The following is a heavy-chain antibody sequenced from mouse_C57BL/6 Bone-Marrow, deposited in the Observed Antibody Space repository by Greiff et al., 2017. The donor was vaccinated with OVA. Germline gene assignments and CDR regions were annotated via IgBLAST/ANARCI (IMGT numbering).Heavy chain of an antibody. J-gene: IGHJ3*01. CDR3: ARGDKTGAWFAY. D-gene: IGHD4-1*01. Sequence: DVKLVESGGGLVKPGGSLKLSCAASGFTFSSYAMSWVRQTPEKRLEWVATISDGGSYTYYPDNVKGRFTISRDNAKNNLYLQMSHLKSEDTAMYYCARGDKTGAWFAYWGQGTLVTVSA. CDR2: ISDGGSYT. V-gene: IGHV5-4*03. CDR1: GFTFSSYA.